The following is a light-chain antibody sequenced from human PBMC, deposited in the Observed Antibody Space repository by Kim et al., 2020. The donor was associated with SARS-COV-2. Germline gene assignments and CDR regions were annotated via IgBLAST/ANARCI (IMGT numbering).Light chain of an antibody. CDR2: SAS. Sequence: PSAADRVTITCRASQSISPWVAWYQQKPGKAPKLLISSASSLQSGVPSRFSGSGSGTDFTLTISNRQPEDFATYYCQEANFFPTTFGQGTRLEIK. CDR1: QSISPW. CDR3: QEANFFPTT. J-gene: IGKJ5*01. V-gene: IGKV1-12*01.